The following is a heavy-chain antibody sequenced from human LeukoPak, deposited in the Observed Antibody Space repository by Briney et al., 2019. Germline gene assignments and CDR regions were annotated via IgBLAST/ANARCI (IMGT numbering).Heavy chain of an antibody. J-gene: IGHJ4*02. CDR1: GFTFSSYW. V-gene: IGHV3-7*01. D-gene: IGHD3-22*01. Sequence: PGGSLRLSCAASGFTFSSYWMSWVRQAPGKGLEWVANIKQDGSEKYYVDSVKGRFTISRDNAKNSLYLQMNSLRAEDTAVYYCARDTYYYDSSGYSYGKLGYWGQGTLVTVSS. CDR2: IKQDGSEK. CDR3: ARDTYYYDSSGYSYGKLGY.